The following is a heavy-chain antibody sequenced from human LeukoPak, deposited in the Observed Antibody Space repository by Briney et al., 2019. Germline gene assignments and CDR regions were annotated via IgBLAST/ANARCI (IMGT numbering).Heavy chain of an antibody. CDR3: ARGSTYYDSSGQVPFDY. D-gene: IGHD3-22*01. V-gene: IGHV3-23*01. CDR1: GFTFSYYS. J-gene: IGHJ4*02. CDR2: ITGSAGST. Sequence: GGSLRLSCAASGFTFSYYSMSWVRQAPGKGLEWVSGITGSAGSTHYADSVKGRFTISRDNTKNTLYLQMNSLRAEDTAIYYCARGSTYYDSSGQVPFDYWGQGTLVTVSS.